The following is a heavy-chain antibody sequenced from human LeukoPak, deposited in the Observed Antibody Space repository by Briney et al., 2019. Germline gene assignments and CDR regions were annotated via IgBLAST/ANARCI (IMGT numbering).Heavy chain of an antibody. V-gene: IGHV3-53*01. CDR3: ARGLNGGSSPVY. CDR2: IYTGGST. D-gene: IGHD4-23*01. CDR1: GFTVSSNY. Sequence: GGSLRLSCAASGFTVSSNYMSWVRQAPGKGLEWVSVIYTGGSTYYADSVKGRFTISRDNSRNTLYLQMNSLRAEDTAMYYCARGLNGGSSPVYWGQGTLATVSS. J-gene: IGHJ4*02.